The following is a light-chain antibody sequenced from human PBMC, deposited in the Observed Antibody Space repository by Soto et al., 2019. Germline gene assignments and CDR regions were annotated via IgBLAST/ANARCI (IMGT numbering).Light chain of an antibody. V-gene: IGKV3D-15*01. CDR2: GAS. J-gene: IGKJ4*01. CDR1: QSVSHN. CDR3: QQCNNWPLLT. Sequence: EIVMTQSPATLSVSPGERATLSCRASQSVSHNLAWYQQKPGQAPRLLIYGASTRATGIPARFSGSGSGTEFTLTISSLQPEDFAIYYCQQCNNWPLLTFGVGTKVEIK.